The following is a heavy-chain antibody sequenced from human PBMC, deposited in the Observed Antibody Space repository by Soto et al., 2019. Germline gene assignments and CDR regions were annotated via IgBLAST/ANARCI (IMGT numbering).Heavy chain of an antibody. CDR2: ISWVGGYT. J-gene: IGHJ6*02. Sequence: GSLRLSCTASGFTFDTYTMHWVRQAPGKGLEWVSLISWVGGYTYYADSVKGRFTISRDNSRNSLYLEMKSLRSEDSGLYYCAKGIERTYYYYAMDVWG. V-gene: IGHV3-43*01. CDR3: AKGIERTYYYYAMDV. CDR1: GFTFDTYT.